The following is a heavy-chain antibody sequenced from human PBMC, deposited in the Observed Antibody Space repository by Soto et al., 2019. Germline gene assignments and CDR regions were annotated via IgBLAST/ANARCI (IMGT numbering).Heavy chain of an antibody. CDR3: ARVQGGYSGSYNYYYYYMDV. CDR2: IYYSGST. J-gene: IGHJ6*03. V-gene: IGHV4-39*01. Sequence: NPSETLSLTCTVSGGSISSSSYYWGWIRQPPGKGLEWIGSIYYSGSTYYNPSLKSRVTISVDTSKNQFSLKLSSVTAADTAVYYCARVQGGYSGSYNYYYYYMDVWGKGTTVTVSS. D-gene: IGHD3-10*01. CDR1: GGSISSSSYY.